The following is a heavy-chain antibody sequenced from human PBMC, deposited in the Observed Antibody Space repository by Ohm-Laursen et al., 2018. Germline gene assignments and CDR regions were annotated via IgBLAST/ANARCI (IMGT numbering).Heavy chain of an antibody. CDR1: GFTVSSNY. CDR2: IYSGGST. CDR3: ASTRFYDSSGYDEYYFDY. D-gene: IGHD3-22*01. Sequence: SPRLSCTASGFTVSSNYMSWVRQAPGKGLEWVSVIYSGGSTYYADSVKGRFTISRDNSKNTLYLQMNSLRAEDTAVYYCASTRFYDSSGYDEYYFDYWGQGTLVTVSS. J-gene: IGHJ4*02. V-gene: IGHV3-66*01.